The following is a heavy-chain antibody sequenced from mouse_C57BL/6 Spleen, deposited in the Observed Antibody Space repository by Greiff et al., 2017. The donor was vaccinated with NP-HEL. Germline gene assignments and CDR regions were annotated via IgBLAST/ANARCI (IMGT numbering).Heavy chain of an antibody. CDR1: GYSITSGYD. CDR2: ISYSGST. J-gene: IGHJ4*01. CDR3: ARGDGYYPYHAMDY. Sequence: EVKLMESGPGMVKPSQSLSLTCTVTGYSITSGYDRHWIRHFPGNKLEWMGYISYSGSTNYNPSLKSRISITHDTSKNHFFLTLNSVTTEDTATYYCARGDGYYPYHAMDYWGQGTSVTVSS. V-gene: IGHV3-1*01. D-gene: IGHD2-3*01.